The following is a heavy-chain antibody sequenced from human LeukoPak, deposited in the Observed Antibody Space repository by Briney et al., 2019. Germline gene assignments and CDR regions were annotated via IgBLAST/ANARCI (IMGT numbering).Heavy chain of an antibody. CDR2: IWSHGNTK. D-gene: IGHD4-17*01. Sequence: SGTSLRFSCAASGFVFSTYGMHWVRQAPGKGLEWVAVIWSHGNTKKYADSVTGRFTISRDNSKNTLYLEMNTLRAEDTAVYYCARDDDYDDHNTFDMWGHGTMVTVSS. J-gene: IGHJ3*02. CDR1: GFVFSTYG. V-gene: IGHV3-33*01. CDR3: ARDDDYDDHNTFDM.